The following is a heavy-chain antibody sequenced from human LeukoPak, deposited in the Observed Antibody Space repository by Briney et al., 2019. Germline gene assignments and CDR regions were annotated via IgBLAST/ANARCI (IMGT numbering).Heavy chain of an antibody. CDR2: INPNSGGT. D-gene: IGHD2-2*01. CDR3: ARGAKYQLRGNWFDP. CDR1: GYTFTGYY. V-gene: IGHV1-2*02. Sequence: ASVKVSCKASGYTFTGYYMHWVRQAPGQGLEWMGWINPNSGGTNYAQKFQGRVTMTRDTSISTAYMELSRLRSDDTAVYYCARGAKYQLRGNWFDPWDQGTLVTVPS. J-gene: IGHJ5*02.